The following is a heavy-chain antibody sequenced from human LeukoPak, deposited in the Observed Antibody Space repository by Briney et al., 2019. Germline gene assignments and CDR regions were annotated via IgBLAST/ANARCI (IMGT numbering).Heavy chain of an antibody. J-gene: IGHJ6*02. CDR1: GYTFTSYA. D-gene: IGHD2-2*01. CDR2: IIAIFGTA. V-gene: IGHV1-69*13. Sequence: ASVKVSCKASGYTFTSYAISWVRQAPGQGLEWMGGIIAIFGTANYAQKFQGRVTITADESTSPAYLELSSLRSEDTAVYYCARDGYGCSSTSCYPQSGMAVWGQGTTVTVSS. CDR3: ARDGYGCSSTSCYPQSGMAV.